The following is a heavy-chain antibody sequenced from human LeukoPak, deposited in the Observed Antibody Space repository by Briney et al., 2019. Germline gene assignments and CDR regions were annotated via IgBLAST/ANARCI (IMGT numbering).Heavy chain of an antibody. V-gene: IGHV3-33*01. J-gene: IGHJ3*02. CDR2: IWYDGSNK. Sequence: GGSLRLSCAASGFTFSSYGMHWVRQAPGKGLEWVAVIWYDGSNKYYADSVKGRFTISRDNSKNTLYLQMNSLRAEDTAVYYCASPTTPDAFDIWGQGTMVTVSS. CDR1: GFTFSSYG. CDR3: ASPTTPDAFDI. D-gene: IGHD4-17*01.